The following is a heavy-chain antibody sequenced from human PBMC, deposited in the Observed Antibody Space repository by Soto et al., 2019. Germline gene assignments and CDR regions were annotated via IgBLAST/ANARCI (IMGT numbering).Heavy chain of an antibody. V-gene: IGHV1-8*01. D-gene: IGHD4-4*01. CDR1: RYTFISYD. CDR2: MNPKSANT. Sequence: GASVKVSCKASRYTFISYDINWVRQATGQGLEWMGWMNPKSANTGYAQNFQGRVTMTRNTSISTAYMELSSLRSEDTAVYYCARSPPWETTVTPYYIDYWGQGTLVTVSS. CDR3: ARSPPWETTVTPYYIDY. J-gene: IGHJ4*02.